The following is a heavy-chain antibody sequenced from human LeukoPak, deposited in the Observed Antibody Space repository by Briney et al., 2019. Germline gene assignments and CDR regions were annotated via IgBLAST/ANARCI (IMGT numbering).Heavy chain of an antibody. D-gene: IGHD3-9*01. J-gene: IGHJ4*02. CDR3: ATDQRYAFDY. CDR1: GFSFTDYP. CDR2: IRTTAEGAKYA. Sequence: GGSLRLSCATSGFSFTDYPMNWVRQAPGKGLEWISNIRTTAEGAKYAYYADSVKGRVTVSRDDGKNTLYLHMNSLRDDDTAVYYCATDQRYAFDYWGQGILVTVSS. V-gene: IGHV3-48*02.